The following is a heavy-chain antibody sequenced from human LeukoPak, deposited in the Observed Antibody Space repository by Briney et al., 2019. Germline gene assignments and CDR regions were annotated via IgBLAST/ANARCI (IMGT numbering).Heavy chain of an antibody. V-gene: IGHV3-23*01. D-gene: IGHD3-3*01. J-gene: IGHJ4*02. CDR1: GFTFSNYA. Sequence: PGGSLRLSCAASGFTFSNYAMSWVRQAPGKGLEWVSTISGSGGATYHADSVKGRFTISRDNSKSTLYLQMNSLRAEDTAVYYCAKDGGVYQTFGVAPFDYWGQGTRVTVSS. CDR3: AKDGGVYQTFGVAPFDY. CDR2: ISGSGGAT.